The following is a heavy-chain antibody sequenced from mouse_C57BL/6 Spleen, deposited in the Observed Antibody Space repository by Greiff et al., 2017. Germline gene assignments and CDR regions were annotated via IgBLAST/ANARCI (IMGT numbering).Heavy chain of an antibody. V-gene: IGHV1-62-3*01. CDR2: IDPNSGGT. CDR1: GYTFTSYW. Sequence: QVQLQQPGAELVKPGASVKLSCKASGYTFTSYWMHWVKQRPGRGFEWIGRIDPNSGGTKYNEKFKSKATLTVDKPSSTAYMQLSSLTTEDSAIYYCAQERDFDYWGQGTTLTVSS. CDR3: AQERDFDY. J-gene: IGHJ2*01.